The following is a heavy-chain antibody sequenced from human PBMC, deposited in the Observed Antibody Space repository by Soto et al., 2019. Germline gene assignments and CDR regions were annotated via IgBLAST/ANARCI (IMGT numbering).Heavy chain of an antibody. V-gene: IGHV1-3*01. D-gene: IGHD4-17*01. Sequence: ASVKVSCKASGYTFTSYAMHWVRQATGQRLEWMGWINAGNGNTKYSQKFQGRVTITRDTSASTAYMELSSLRSEDTAVYYCARDFNYGDYLPNWGQGTLVTVSS. CDR2: INAGNGNT. J-gene: IGHJ4*02. CDR1: GYTFTSYA. CDR3: ARDFNYGDYLPN.